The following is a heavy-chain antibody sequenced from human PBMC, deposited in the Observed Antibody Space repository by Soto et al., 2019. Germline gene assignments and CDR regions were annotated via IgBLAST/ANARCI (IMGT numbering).Heavy chain of an antibody. CDR2: INAHSGDT. V-gene: IGHV1-18*04. CDR3: ARVQVLPNPAADF. Sequence: GASVKVSCKASGFSFTGYYIHWLRQAPGQGLEWMGWINAHSGDTKYAQGFQGRVTLTTDTSTTTAYMELMNLRSDDTAVYFCARVQVLPNPAADFWGQGTLVTVSS. J-gene: IGHJ4*02. CDR1: GFSFTGYY. D-gene: IGHD3-10*01.